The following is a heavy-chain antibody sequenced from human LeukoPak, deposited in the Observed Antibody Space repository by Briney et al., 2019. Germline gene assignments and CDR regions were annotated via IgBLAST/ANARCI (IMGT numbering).Heavy chain of an antibody. CDR3: ARDAVVVTATSYYFDY. CDR1: GFTFSSYG. D-gene: IGHD2-21*02. CDR2: IWYDGSNK. Sequence: GGSLRLSCAASGFTFSSYGMHWVRQAPGKGLEWVAVIWYDGSNKYYADSVKGRFTISRDNSKNTLYLQMNSLRAEDTAVYYCARDAVVVTATSYYFDYWGQGTLVTVSS. J-gene: IGHJ4*02. V-gene: IGHV3-33*01.